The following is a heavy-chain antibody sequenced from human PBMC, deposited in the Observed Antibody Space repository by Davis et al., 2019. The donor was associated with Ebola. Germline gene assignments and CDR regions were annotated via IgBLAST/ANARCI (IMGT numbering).Heavy chain of an antibody. D-gene: IGHD2-15*01. J-gene: IGHJ6*04. CDR2: IDPSSGST. Sequence: ASVKVSCKASGGTFSSYTISWVRQAPGQGLEWMGIIDPSSGSTSYTQRFQGRVTMTSDTSTSTVYMELSSLRSEDTAVYYCAREIVVVVAATGYYYYGMDVWGKGTTVTVSS. CDR1: GGTFSSYT. V-gene: IGHV1-46*01. CDR3: AREIVVVVAATGYYYYGMDV.